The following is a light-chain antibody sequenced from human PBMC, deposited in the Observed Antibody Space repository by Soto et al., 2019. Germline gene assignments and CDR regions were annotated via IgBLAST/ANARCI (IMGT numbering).Light chain of an antibody. CDR1: RSNIGAGYD. Sequence: QSVLTQPPSVSGVPGQKITISCTGSRSNIGAGYDVHWYQQFRGTAPKLLIYGNKNRPSGVPDRFSGSKSGTSASLAITGLQVEDEAEYFCFSFTTTSTHVFGTGTKLTVL. CDR3: FSFTTTSTHV. CDR2: GNK. V-gene: IGLV1-40*02. J-gene: IGLJ1*01.